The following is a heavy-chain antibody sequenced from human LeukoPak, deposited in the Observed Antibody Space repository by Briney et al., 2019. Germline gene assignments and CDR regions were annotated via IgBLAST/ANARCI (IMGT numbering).Heavy chain of an antibody. Sequence: SETLSLTCTVSGDSSSRYYWSWIRQPPGKGLEWIGYISYIGSTKYNPSLKSRVTISEDVSKNQFSLKLSSVTAADTAVYYCARGGAVVGFDYFDYWGQGTLVTVSS. V-gene: IGHV4-59*01. CDR2: ISYIGST. CDR1: GDSSSRYY. J-gene: IGHJ4*02. CDR3: ARGGAVVGFDYFDY. D-gene: IGHD6-19*01.